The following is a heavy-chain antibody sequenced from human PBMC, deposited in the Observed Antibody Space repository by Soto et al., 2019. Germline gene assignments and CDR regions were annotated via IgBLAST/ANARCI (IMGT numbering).Heavy chain of an antibody. V-gene: IGHV1-8*01. D-gene: IGHD3-10*01. CDR3: ARGRASGSYYLLDY. J-gene: IGHJ4*02. CDR2: INPNSGNI. CDR1: GNTFTSYD. Sequence: ASVKVSCKASGNTFTSYDIDWVRQATGHGLEWMGWINPNSGNIGYAQKFQGRVTMTRDTAIRTAYMEVSRLRSDDTAVYYCARGRASGSYYLLDYWGQGTLVTVSS.